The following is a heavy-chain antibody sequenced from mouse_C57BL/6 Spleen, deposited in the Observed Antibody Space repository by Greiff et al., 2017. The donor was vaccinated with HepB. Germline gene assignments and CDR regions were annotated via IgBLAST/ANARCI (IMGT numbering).Heavy chain of an antibody. J-gene: IGHJ1*03. CDR3: ARSMVTTEYFDV. CDR1: GYTFTSYW. D-gene: IGHD2-2*01. V-gene: IGHV1-72*01. Sequence: VKLQQPGAELVKPGASVKLSCKASGYTFTSYWMHWVKQRPGRGLEWIGRIDPNSGGTKYNEKFKSKATLTVDKPSSTAYMQLSSLTSEDSAVYYCARSMVTTEYFDVWGTGTTVTVSS. CDR2: IDPNSGGT.